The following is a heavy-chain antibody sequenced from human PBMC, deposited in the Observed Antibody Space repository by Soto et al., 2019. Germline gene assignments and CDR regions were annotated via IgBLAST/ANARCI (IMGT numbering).Heavy chain of an antibody. Sequence: SETRSLICAVYVGSFSGYYWSWVHQPPRKGLEWIGEINHSGSTNYNPSLKSRVTISVDTSKNQFSLKLSSVTAADTAVYYCARAAPRYCSGGSCYSGMDYSGQGTPVTVS. CDR1: VGSFSGYY. J-gene: IGHJ4*02. CDR3: ARAAPRYCSGGSCYSGMDY. D-gene: IGHD2-15*01. CDR2: INHSGST. V-gene: IGHV4-34*01.